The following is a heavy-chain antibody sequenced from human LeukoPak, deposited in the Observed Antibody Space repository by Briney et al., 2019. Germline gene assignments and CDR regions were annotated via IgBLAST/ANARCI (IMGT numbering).Heavy chain of an antibody. D-gene: IGHD3-10*01. CDR2: IYYSGST. V-gene: IGHV4-59*01. CDR3: ASGYGSSGRFDY. CDR1: GGSISSYY. J-gene: IGHJ4*02. Sequence: PSGTLSLTCTVSGGSISSYYWSWIRQPPGKGLEWIGYIYYSGSTNYNPSLKSRVTISVDTSKNQFSLKLSSVTAADTAVYYCASGYGSSGRFDYWGQGTLVTVSS.